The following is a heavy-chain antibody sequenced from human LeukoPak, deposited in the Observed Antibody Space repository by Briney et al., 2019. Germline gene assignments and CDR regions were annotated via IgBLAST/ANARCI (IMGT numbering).Heavy chain of an antibody. V-gene: IGHV3-30*03. CDR3: TTGRIDWFSIDY. CDR2: ISYDGSNK. Sequence: GGSLRLSCAASGFTFSSYGMHWVRQAPGKGLEWVAVISYDGSNKYYADSVKGRFTVSRDNSKNTLYLQMNSLRAEDTAVYYCTTGRIDWFSIDYWGQGILVTVSS. D-gene: IGHD3-9*01. J-gene: IGHJ4*02. CDR1: GFTFSSYG.